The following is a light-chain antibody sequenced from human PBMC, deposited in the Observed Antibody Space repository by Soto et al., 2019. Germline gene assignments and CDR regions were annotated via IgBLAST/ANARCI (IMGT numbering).Light chain of an antibody. CDR1: SSDVGAYNY. Sequence: QSALTQPASVSGSPGQSITISCTGTSSDVGAYNYVSWYQQYPGQAPKLMIFDVSYRPSGVSNRFSGSKSGNTASLTISGLQAEDEADYYCSSYTSSSTLLFGGGTKLTVL. CDR2: DVS. V-gene: IGLV2-14*01. J-gene: IGLJ2*01. CDR3: SSYTSSSTLL.